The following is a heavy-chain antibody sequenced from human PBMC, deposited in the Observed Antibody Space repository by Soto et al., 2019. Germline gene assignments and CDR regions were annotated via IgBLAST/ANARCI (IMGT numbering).Heavy chain of an antibody. CDR3: ARSHYEIYFDY. D-gene: IGHD4-17*01. J-gene: IGHJ4*02. CDR1: GGSISSYY. Sequence: SETLSLTCTFSGGSISSYYWSWIRQPPGKGLEWIGYIYYSGSTNYNPSLKSRVTISVDTSKNQFSLKLSSVTAADTAVYYCARSHYEIYFDYWGQGTLVTVSS. V-gene: IGHV4-59*08. CDR2: IYYSGST.